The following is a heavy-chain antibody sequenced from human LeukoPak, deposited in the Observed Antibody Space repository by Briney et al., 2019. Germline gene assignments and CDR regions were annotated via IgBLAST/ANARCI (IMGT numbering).Heavy chain of an antibody. CDR3: TKEFCGSRAACAGGSYYDF. J-gene: IGHJ2*01. CDR2: IGVTGDT. CDR1: GFTFSKDD. D-gene: IGHD2-15*01. Sequence: GGSLRLSCAASGFTFSKDDSHWVRQAPGKGLEWVAAIGVTGDTYYADSVKGRFTISREDAANSLYLQMRSLGAGDTALYYCTKEFCGSRAACAGGSYYDFRGRGALATVSS. V-gene: IGHV3-13*01.